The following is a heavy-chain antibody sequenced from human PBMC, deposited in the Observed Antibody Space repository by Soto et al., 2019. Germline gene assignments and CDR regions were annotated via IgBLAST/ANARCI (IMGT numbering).Heavy chain of an antibody. J-gene: IGHJ5*02. V-gene: IGHV1-2*04. Sequence: ASVKVSCKASGYTFTGYYMHWVRQAPGQGLEWMGWINPNSGGTNYAQKFQGWVTMTRDTSISTAYMELSRLRSDDTAVYYCARDFGYGDYNWFDPWGQGTLVTVSS. CDR3: ARDFGYGDYNWFDP. CDR2: INPNSGGT. D-gene: IGHD4-17*01. CDR1: GYTFTGYY.